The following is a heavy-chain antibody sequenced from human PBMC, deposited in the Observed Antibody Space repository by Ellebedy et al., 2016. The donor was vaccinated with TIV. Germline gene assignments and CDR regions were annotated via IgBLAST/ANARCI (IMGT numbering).Heavy chain of an antibody. CDR2: FSWNSGVI. V-gene: IGHV3-9*03. Sequence: PGGSLRLSCEASGFTFDDYAMHWVRQAPGKGLEWVSGFSWNSGVIEYADSVKGRFTISRDNAKNSVFLQMNSLRVEDMALYYCAKAVERGALDIWGQGTVATVSP. J-gene: IGHJ3*02. CDR1: GFTFDDYA. D-gene: IGHD1-26*01. CDR3: AKAVERGALDI.